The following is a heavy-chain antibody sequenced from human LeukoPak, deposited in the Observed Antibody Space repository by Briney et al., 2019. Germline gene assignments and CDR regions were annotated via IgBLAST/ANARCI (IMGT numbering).Heavy chain of an antibody. CDR1: GGSISSHY. CDR3: ARYRQGLFDY. CDR2: IYYSGST. J-gene: IGHJ4*02. Sequence: SETLSPTCTVSGGSISSHYWSWIRQPPGKGLEWIGYIYYSGSTNYNPSLKSRVTISVDTSKNQFSLKLSSVTAADTAVYYCARYRQGLFDYWGQGTLVTVSS. V-gene: IGHV4-59*11.